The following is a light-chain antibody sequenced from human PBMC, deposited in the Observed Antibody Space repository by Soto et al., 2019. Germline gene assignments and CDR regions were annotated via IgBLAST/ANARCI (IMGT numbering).Light chain of an antibody. CDR2: GAS. Sequence: EIVMTQSPATLSVSPGERATLSCRASQRVSSSLAWYRQKPGQAPLFLIYGASTRATGIPARFSGSGSGTEFTLTISSLQSEDFAVYYCQQYYNWPWTFGQGTKVEI. V-gene: IGKV3D-15*01. CDR3: QQYYNWPWT. J-gene: IGKJ1*01. CDR1: QRVSSS.